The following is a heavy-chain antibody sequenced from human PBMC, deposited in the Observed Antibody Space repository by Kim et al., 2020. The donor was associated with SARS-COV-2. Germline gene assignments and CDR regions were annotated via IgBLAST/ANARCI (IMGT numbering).Heavy chain of an antibody. CDR3: TTETIWFGVGY. V-gene: IGHV3-15*06. J-gene: IGHJ4*02. D-gene: IGHD3-10*01. Sequence: TNNAEPVKARINISREDSKNTRYLQMNSLKTEDTAVYYCTTETIWFGVGYWGQGTLVTVSS. CDR2: T.